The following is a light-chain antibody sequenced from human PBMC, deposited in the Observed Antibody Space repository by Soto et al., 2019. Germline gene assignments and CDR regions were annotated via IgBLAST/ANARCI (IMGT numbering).Light chain of an antibody. CDR1: SSNIGTFY. CDR2: LDT. V-gene: IGLV1-47*02. J-gene: IGLJ1*01. CDR3: SAWDDGLDSDV. Sequence: QPVLTQPPSAASTPGQRVTLSCSGSSSNIGTFYVYWYQHLPGTAPRLLIYLDTQRPSGVPDRFSGSKSGTSASLAISGLRSEDEGYYYCSAWDDGLDSDVFGTGTKLTVL.